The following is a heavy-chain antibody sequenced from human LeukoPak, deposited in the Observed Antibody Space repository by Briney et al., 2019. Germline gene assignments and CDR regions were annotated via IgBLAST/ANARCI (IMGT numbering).Heavy chain of an antibody. Sequence: SETLSLTCTVSGGSISSGGYYWSWIRQPPGKGLEWIGEINHSGSTNYNPSLKSRVTISVDTSKNQFSLKLSSVTAADTAVYYCARFPGSGSQIDYWGQGTLVTVSS. D-gene: IGHD3-10*01. CDR2: INHSGST. V-gene: IGHV4-39*07. CDR1: GGSISSGGYY. CDR3: ARFPGSGSQIDY. J-gene: IGHJ4*02.